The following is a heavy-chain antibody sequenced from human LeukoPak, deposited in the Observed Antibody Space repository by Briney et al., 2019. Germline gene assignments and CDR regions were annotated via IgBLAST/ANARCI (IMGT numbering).Heavy chain of an antibody. CDR2: IYYSGGT. CDR3: ARALLAFGEGLYYCYGMDV. J-gene: IGHJ6*04. Sequence: SGTLSLTCTVSGGSISSYYWSCSRHPPREGLEWSVCIYYSGGTNNNPSLKSRVTISVDTSNIQFSLKLSSVTAADTAVYYCARALLAFGEGLYYCYGMDVWGKGTTVTVSS. CDR1: GGSISSYY. D-gene: IGHD3-10*01. V-gene: IGHV4-59*01.